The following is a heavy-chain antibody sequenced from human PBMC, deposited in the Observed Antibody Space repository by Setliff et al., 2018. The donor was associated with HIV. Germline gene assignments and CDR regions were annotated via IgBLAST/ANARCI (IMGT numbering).Heavy chain of an antibody. Sequence: ASVKVSCKASGGTFSSYAISWVRQAPGQGLEWMGLINPRSGSTNYAQKFQDRVTIAADTSTDTAYMELSSLRSEDTAVYYCATLSDYDILSLDLWGQGTLVTVSS. J-gene: IGHJ5*02. CDR1: GGTFSSYA. CDR2: INPRSGST. V-gene: IGHV1-69*10. CDR3: ATLSDYDILSLDL. D-gene: IGHD3-9*01.